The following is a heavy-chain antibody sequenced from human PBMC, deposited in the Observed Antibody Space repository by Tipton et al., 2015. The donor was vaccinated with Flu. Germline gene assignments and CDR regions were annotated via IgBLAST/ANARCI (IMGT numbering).Heavy chain of an antibody. CDR2: VNPKNGGT. CDR3: ARGPAPGIWIGSNFDY. J-gene: IGHJ4*02. Sequence: QLVQSGAEVEKPGSSVKVSCKASGGTFDTYSITWVRQAPGQGLGWMGGVNPKNGGTNFAEKFQGRVTMTRDTSISTGYMEMFGLRSDDTAVYYCARGPAPGIWIGSNFDYWGRGTLVTVSS. V-gene: IGHV1-2*02. D-gene: IGHD3-3*01. CDR1: GGTFDTYS.